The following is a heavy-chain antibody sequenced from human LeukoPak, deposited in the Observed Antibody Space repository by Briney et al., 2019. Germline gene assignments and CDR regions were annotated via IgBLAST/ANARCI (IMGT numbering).Heavy chain of an antibody. V-gene: IGHV3-23*01. D-gene: IGHD2-8*02. CDR2: IFPSGGEI. CDR1: GFTFSDYW. J-gene: IGHJ4*02. CDR3: ATYRQVLLPFES. Sequence: GGSLRLSCAVSGFTFSDYWMTWVRQAPGKGLEWVSRIFPSGGEIHYADSVRGRFTSSRDNSKSTLSLQMNSLRADDTAIYYCATYRQVLLPFESWGQGTLVTVSS.